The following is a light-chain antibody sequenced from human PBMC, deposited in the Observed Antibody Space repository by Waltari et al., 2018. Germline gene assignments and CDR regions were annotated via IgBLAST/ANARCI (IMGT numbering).Light chain of an antibody. J-gene: IGKJ1*01. Sequence: AIRITQSPSSLSASTGDRVTIICRASQGISSYLAWYQQKPGKAPKVLIYAASTLQSGVPSRFSGSGSGTDFTLTISCLQSEDFAIYYCQQYYSNPATFGQGTKVEIK. CDR2: AAS. V-gene: IGKV1-8*01. CDR3: QQYYSNPAT. CDR1: QGISSY.